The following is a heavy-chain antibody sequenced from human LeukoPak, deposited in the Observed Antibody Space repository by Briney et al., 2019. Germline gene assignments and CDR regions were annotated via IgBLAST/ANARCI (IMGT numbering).Heavy chain of an antibody. V-gene: IGHV4-59*01. CDR2: VYNGGST. J-gene: IGHJ2*01. D-gene: IGHD1-26*01. CDR3: ARERSGSYYRWYFDL. CDR1: DGSISNYF. Sequence: SETLSLTCTVSDGSISNYFWNWIRQSPGKRLEWIGFVYNGGSTNYNPSLKSRVTMSVDTSKNQFSLKMSYVTAADTAMYYCARERSGSYYRWYFDLWGRGTLVTVSS.